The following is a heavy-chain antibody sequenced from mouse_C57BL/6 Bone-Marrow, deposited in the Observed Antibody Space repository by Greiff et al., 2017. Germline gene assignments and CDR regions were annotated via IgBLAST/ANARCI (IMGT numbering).Heavy chain of an antibody. CDR1: GYTFTSYW. CDR3: ALGCFYAMDY. D-gene: IGHD3-3*01. CDR2: IYPSDSET. V-gene: IGHV1-61*01. Sequence: VQLQQPGAELVRPGSSVKLSCKASGYTFTSYWMDWVKQRPGQGLEWIGNIYPSDSETHYNQKFKDKATLTVDKSSSTAYMQLSSLTSEDSAVYYCALGCFYAMDYWGQGTSVTVSS. J-gene: IGHJ4*01.